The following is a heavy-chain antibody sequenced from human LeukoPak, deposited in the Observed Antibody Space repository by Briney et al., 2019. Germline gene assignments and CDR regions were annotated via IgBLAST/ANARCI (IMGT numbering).Heavy chain of an antibody. CDR3: ARVGTMIVVVSSFDL. J-gene: IGHJ2*01. CDR1: GGSFSGYY. CDR2: INQSGSP. V-gene: IGHV4-34*01. Sequence: PSETLSLTCAVYGGSFSGYYWSWIRQSPGKGPEWIGEINQSGSPNYKPSLKSRVTISVDTSKNQFSLKLSSVTAADTAVYYCARVGTMIVVVSSFDLWGRGTLVTVSS. D-gene: IGHD3-22*01.